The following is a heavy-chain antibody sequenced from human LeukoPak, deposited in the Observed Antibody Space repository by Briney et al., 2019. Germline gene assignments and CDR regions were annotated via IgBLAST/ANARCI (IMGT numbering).Heavy chain of an antibody. V-gene: IGHV3-33*01. D-gene: IGHD6-13*01. CDR1: GFTFSSYG. CDR3: VRERKSGIAAFDY. J-gene: IGHJ4*02. CDR2: IWYDGSNK. Sequence: GGSLRLSCAASGFTFSSYGMHWVRQAPGKGLEWVAVIWYDGSNKFHADSVKGRFTISRDNSKNTVYLQMDSLRAEDTAVYYCVRERKSGIAAFDYWGQGTLVTVSS.